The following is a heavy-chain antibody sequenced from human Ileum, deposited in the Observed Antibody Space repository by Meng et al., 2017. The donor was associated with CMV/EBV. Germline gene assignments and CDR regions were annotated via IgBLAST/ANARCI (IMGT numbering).Heavy chain of an antibody. CDR1: GFTVSSNY. CDR2: INSGGTT. V-gene: IGHV3-53*01. J-gene: IGHJ6*02. Sequence: GESLKISCAASGFTVSSNYMSWVRQAPGKGLEWVSVINSGGTTSYADSVQGRFTISRDNSKNTLYLQMNSLRAEDTAVYYCARKLSGGYSGYRRGMDVWGQGTRVTVSS. D-gene: IGHD5-12*01. CDR3: ARKLSGGYSGYRRGMDV.